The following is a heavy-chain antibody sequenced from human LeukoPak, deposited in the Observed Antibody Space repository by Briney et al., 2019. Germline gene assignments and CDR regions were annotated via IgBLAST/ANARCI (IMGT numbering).Heavy chain of an antibody. Sequence: SETLSLTCAVYGGSFSVYYWSWIRHPPGKGLEWIGEINHSGITNYNPSLKGRVTISVDTSKNQFSLKLSSVTAADTAVYYCARGMTHGYFDLWGRGTLVTVSS. V-gene: IGHV4-34*01. CDR2: INHSGIT. CDR1: GGSFSVYY. J-gene: IGHJ2*01. CDR3: ARGMTHGYFDL.